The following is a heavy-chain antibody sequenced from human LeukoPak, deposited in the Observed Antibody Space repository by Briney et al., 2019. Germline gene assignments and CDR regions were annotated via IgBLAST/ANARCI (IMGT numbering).Heavy chain of an antibody. D-gene: IGHD4-23*01. Sequence: PGGSLRLSCAASGIALNTNDMNWVRQAPAKGLDWVSIFYPWGSAFYTDSVKGRFTVTRDESKNMMFLQMNTLRPDDTAMYYCVRQGGGDNCRWGQGALVTVSS. CDR1: GIALNTND. CDR3: VRQGGGDNCR. J-gene: IGHJ4*01. V-gene: IGHV3-66*02. CDR2: FYPWGSA.